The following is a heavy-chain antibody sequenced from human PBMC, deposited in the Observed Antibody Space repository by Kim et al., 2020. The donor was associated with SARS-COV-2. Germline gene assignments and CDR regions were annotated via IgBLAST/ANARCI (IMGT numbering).Heavy chain of an antibody. V-gene: IGHV1-58*01. Sequence: SVKVSCKASGFTFTSSAVQWVRQARGQRLEWIGWIVVGSGNTNYAQKFQERVTITRDMSTSTAYMELSSLRSEDTAVYYCAAAYSSGWVSIDYWGQGTLVTVSS. CDR3: AAAYSSGWVSIDY. J-gene: IGHJ4*02. CDR2: IVVGSGNT. CDR1: GFTFTSSA. D-gene: IGHD6-19*01.